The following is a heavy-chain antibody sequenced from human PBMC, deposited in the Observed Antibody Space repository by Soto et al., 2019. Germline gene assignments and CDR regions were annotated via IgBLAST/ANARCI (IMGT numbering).Heavy chain of an antibody. CDR3: AREGITMIVETVGGCGMDV. V-gene: IGHV3-48*02. J-gene: IGHJ6*02. D-gene: IGHD3-22*01. CDR2: ISSSSSTI. Sequence: GGSLRLSCAASGFTFSSYSMNWVRQAPGKGLEWVSYISSSSSTIYYADSVKGRFTISRDNAKNSLYLQMNSLRDEDTAVYYCAREGITMIVETVGGCGMDVWGQGTTVTVSS. CDR1: GFTFSSYS.